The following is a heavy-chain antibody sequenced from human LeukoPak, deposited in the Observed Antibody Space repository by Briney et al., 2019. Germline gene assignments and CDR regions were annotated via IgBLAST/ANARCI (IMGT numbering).Heavy chain of an antibody. J-gene: IGHJ3*02. CDR1: GYTFTGHY. CDR3: ARDTRYYYDSSAYYRNDAFDI. V-gene: IGHV1-2*02. D-gene: IGHD3-22*01. CDR2: INPNSGGT. Sequence: ASVKVSCKASGYTFTGHYIHWVRQAPGQGLEWMGWINPNSGGTNYAQKFQGRVTMTRDTSISTAYMELSRLRSDDAAVYYCARDTRYYYDSSAYYRNDAFDIWGQGTMVTVSS.